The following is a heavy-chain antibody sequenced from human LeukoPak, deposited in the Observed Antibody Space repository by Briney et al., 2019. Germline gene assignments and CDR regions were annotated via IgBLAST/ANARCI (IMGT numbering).Heavy chain of an antibody. CDR1: GFTFSAYW. J-gene: IGHJ3*02. D-gene: IGHD3-22*01. Sequence: AGGSLRLSCAASGFTFSAYWMSWVRQAPGKGLNWVANIKQDGSEKYYVDSVKGRFTISRDNAKNSLYLQVNSLRVEDTAVYYCTRYIADSSGSPSPSAFNIWGQGTMVTVSS. CDR2: IKQDGSEK. CDR3: TRYIADSSGSPSPSAFNI. V-gene: IGHV3-7*02.